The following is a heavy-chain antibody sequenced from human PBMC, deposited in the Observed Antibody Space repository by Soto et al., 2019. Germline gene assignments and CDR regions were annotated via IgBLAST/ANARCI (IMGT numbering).Heavy chain of an antibody. CDR1: GYTFTSYG. Sequence: QVQLVQSGAEVKKPGASVKVSCKASGYTFTSYGISWGRQAPGQGLEWMGWISTYNGNTKYAQKLQGRVTMTTDTSTSKAYMELRSLRSDDTAVFCCARELVRGVGSDYWGQGTLVPVSS. CDR2: ISTYNGNT. D-gene: IGHD3-10*01. J-gene: IGHJ4*02. V-gene: IGHV1-18*01. CDR3: ARELVRGVGSDY.